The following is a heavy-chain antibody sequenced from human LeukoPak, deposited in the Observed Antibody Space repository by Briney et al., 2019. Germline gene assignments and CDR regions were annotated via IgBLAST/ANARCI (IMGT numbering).Heavy chain of an antibody. J-gene: IGHJ4*02. Sequence: PSETLSLTCTVSGGSISSYYWSWIRQPPGKGLEWIGYIYYSGSTNYNPSLKSRVTISVDTSKNQFSLKLSSVTAADTAVYYCAREGYYEGTDYWGQGTLVTVSS. CDR1: GGSISSYY. CDR2: IYYSGST. D-gene: IGHD3-22*01. CDR3: AREGYYEGTDY. V-gene: IGHV4-59*01.